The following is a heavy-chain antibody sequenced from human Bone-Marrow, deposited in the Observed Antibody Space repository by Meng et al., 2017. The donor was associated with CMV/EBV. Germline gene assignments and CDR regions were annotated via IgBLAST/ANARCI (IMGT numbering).Heavy chain of an antibody. J-gene: IGHJ4*02. CDR2: SKDKINSYNT. V-gene: IGHV3-72*01. CDR1: GFTFSDYY. CDR3: TRRGVLAPYEY. D-gene: IGHD3-10*01. Sequence: CAASGFTFSDYYMDWVRQAPGKGLEWVGRSKDKINSYNTEYAASVKGRFTISRDDSRNSLYLQMNSLKIEDTAMYYCTRRGVLAPYEYWGQGTLVTVSS.